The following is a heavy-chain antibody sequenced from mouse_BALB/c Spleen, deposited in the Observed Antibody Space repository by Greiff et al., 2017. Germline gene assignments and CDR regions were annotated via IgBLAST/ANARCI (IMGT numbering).Heavy chain of an antibody. CDR1: GFTFSSYT. J-gene: IGHJ4*01. D-gene: IGHD1-2*01. CDR3: TREGYFTTATDYAMDY. V-gene: IGHV5-6-4*01. Sequence: EVKLMESGGGLVKPGGSLKLSCAASGFTFSSYTMSWVRQTPEKRLEWVATISSGGSYTYYPDSVKGRFTISRDNAKNTLYLQMSSLKSEDTAMYYCTREGYFTTATDYAMDYWGQGTSVTVSS. CDR2: ISSGGSYT.